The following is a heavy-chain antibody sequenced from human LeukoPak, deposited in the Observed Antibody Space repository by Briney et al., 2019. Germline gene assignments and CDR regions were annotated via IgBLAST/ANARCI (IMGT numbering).Heavy chain of an antibody. CDR3: VRSSNWGVIRFDY. CDR1: GFTVSSNY. Sequence: GGSLRLSCAASGFTVSSNYMSWVRQAPGKGLEWVSVIYSGGSTYYADSVKGRFTISRDNAKNSLYLQMNSLRDEDTAVYYCVRSSNWGVIRFDYWGQGTLVTVSS. D-gene: IGHD7-27*01. CDR2: IYSGGST. V-gene: IGHV3-66*01. J-gene: IGHJ4*02.